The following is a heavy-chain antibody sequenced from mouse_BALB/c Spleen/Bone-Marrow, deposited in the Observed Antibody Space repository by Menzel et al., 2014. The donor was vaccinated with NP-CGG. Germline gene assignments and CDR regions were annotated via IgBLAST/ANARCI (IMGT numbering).Heavy chain of an antibody. D-gene: IGHD3-1*01. CDR1: GYTFTDYA. CDR2: ISPYYVDG. CDR3: AGGGSSGLYYYAMDY. J-gene: IGHJ4*01. V-gene: IGHV1S137*01. Sequence: VQLQQSGAELVRPGVSVKISCKGSGYTFTDYAMHWVKQSHAKSLEWIGVISPYYVDGGYNQKFKGKATMTIDKSSGTAYMELARLTSEDSAIYYCAGGGSSGLYYYAMDYWGQGTSVTVSS.